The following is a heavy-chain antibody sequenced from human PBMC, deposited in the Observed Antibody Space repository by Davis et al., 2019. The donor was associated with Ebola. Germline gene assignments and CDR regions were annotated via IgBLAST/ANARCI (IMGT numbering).Heavy chain of an antibody. J-gene: IGHJ6*02. CDR2: INSDGSST. V-gene: IGHV3-74*01. Sequence: GESLKISCAASGFTFSSYWMHWVRQAPGKGLVWVSRINSDGSSTSYADSVKGRFTISRDNAKNTLYLQMNSLRAEDTAVYYCARGLVGATYYYYGMDVWGQGTTVTVSS. CDR3: ARGLVGATYYYYGMDV. D-gene: IGHD1-26*01. CDR1: GFTFSSYW.